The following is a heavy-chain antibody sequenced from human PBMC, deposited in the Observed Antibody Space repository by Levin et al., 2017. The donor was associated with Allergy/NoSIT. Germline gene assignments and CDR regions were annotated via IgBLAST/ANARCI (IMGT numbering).Heavy chain of an antibody. CDR2: IFSNGRK. J-gene: IGHJ4*02. V-gene: IGHV2-26*01. D-gene: IGHD6-19*01. Sequence: KGSGPTLVKPTETLTLTCTVSGFSLSDASMGVGWIRQPPGKALEWLAHIFSNGRKSYTTSLKTRLTISKATSKSQVVLTMTNMDPVDTATYYCARIQKGSGWYGHFDFWGQGTLVTVSS. CDR1: GFSLSDASMG. CDR3: ARIQKGSGWYGHFDF.